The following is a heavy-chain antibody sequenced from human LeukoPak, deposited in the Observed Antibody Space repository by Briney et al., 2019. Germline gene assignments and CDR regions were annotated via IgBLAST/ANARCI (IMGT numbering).Heavy chain of an antibody. V-gene: IGHV3-74*01. CDR2: INSDGSST. Sequence: GGSLRLSCAASGFTFSSYWMHWVRQAPGKGLVWVSRINSDGSSTSYADSVKGRFTISRDNAKNTLYLQMNSLRAEDTAVYYCAKEIPGIAAAGWGYYFDYWGQGTLVTVSS. J-gene: IGHJ4*02. CDR1: GFTFSSYW. CDR3: AKEIPGIAAAGWGYYFDY. D-gene: IGHD6-13*01.